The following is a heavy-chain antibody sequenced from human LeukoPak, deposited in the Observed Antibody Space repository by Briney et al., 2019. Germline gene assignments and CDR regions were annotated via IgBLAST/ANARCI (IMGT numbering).Heavy chain of an antibody. CDR3: ASRIATAGSVDY. CDR2: ISYDGSNI. Sequence: GGSLRLSCAASGFTFNTYAMHWVRQAPGKGLEWVAVISYDGSNIFYQDSVKGRFTISRDNSKNTLHLQMNTLRAEDTAVYYCASRIATAGSVDYWGQGTLVTVSS. D-gene: IGHD6-13*01. CDR1: GFTFNTYA. J-gene: IGHJ4*02. V-gene: IGHV3-30*14.